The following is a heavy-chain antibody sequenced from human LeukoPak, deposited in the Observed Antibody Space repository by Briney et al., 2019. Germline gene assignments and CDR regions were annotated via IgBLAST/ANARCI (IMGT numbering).Heavy chain of an antibody. CDR2: IGIAGDT. D-gene: IGHD6-19*01. V-gene: IGHV3-13*01. Sequence: PEGSLRLSCAASGFTISDYDMHWVRQATGKSLVWVSVIGIAGDTYYVGSVKDRFTISREDAKNSLYLQMNSLRAGDTAVYYCARAVAGTFFDYWGRGTLVTVSS. CDR3: ARAVAGTFFDY. J-gene: IGHJ4*02. CDR1: GFTISDYD.